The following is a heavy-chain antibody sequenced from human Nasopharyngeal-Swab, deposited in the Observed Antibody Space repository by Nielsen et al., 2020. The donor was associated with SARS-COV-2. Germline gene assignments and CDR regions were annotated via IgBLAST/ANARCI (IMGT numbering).Heavy chain of an antibody. J-gene: IGHJ4*02. CDR2: ISSSSSYI. D-gene: IGHD3-22*01. CDR1: GFTFSSYS. Sequence: GESLKISCAASGFTFSSYSMNWVRQAPGKGLEWVSSISSSSSYIYYADSVKGRFTISRDNSKNTLYLQMNSLRAEDTAVYYCAKGTYYYDSPYDYWGQGTLVTVSS. V-gene: IGHV3-21*04. CDR3: AKGTYYYDSPYDY.